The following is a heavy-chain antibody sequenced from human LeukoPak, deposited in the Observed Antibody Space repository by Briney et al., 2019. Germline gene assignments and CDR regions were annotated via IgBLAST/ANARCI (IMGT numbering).Heavy chain of an antibody. Sequence: GGSLRLSCAASGFTFSTYWMHWVRQAPGKGLVWVSGLNSDGSITGYVDSVKGRFTISRDDSKNTLYLQMRNLRAEDTAVYYCAKDGAWLRFDDWGQGILVTVSS. CDR1: GFTFSTYW. V-gene: IGHV3-74*01. CDR3: AKDGAWLRFDD. D-gene: IGHD5-12*01. J-gene: IGHJ4*02. CDR2: LNSDGSIT.